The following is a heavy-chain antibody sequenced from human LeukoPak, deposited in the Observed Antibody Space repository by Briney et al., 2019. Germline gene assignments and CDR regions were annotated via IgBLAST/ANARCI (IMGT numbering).Heavy chain of an antibody. CDR3: ASKYQLLWGIDY. Sequence: PGRSLRLSCAASGFTFSSYSMNWVRQAPGKGLEWVSSISSSSSYIYYADSVKGRFTISRDNAKNSLYLQMNSLRAEDTAVYYCASKYQLLWGIDYWGQGTLVTVSS. D-gene: IGHD2-2*01. CDR1: GFTFSSYS. V-gene: IGHV3-21*01. J-gene: IGHJ4*02. CDR2: ISSSSSYI.